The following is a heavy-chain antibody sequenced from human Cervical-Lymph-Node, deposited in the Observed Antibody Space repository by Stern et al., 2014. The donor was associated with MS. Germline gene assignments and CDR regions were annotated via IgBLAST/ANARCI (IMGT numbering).Heavy chain of an antibody. CDR3: AKHACTGAACPFDL. CDR2: VYYSGAT. D-gene: IGHD2-8*02. CDR1: GDSISSYTHY. J-gene: IGHJ4*02. V-gene: IGHV4-39*01. Sequence: VQLQESGPGLVKPSETLSLTCAVSGDSISSYTHYWAWIRQPPGKGLEWIGSVYYSGATYYNPSLKSPVTISVDTSQNHFSLGLTSVTAADTAVYYCAKHACTGAACPFDLWGQGTLVTVSS.